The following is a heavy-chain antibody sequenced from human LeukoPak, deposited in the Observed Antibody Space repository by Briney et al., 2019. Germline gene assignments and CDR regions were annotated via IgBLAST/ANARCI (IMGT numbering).Heavy chain of an antibody. Sequence: GGSLRLSCAAFGFSFSSYGMHWVRQAPGKGREWVAVIRFDGDNKYYGEAVKGRFTISRNNAENKLFLQMNNLRAEDTAVYFCARSVYGSGSYMDVWGQGTTVTVSS. CDR2: IRFDGDNK. CDR1: GFSFSSYG. D-gene: IGHD3-10*01. CDR3: ARSVYGSGSYMDV. J-gene: IGHJ6*03. V-gene: IGHV3-33*08.